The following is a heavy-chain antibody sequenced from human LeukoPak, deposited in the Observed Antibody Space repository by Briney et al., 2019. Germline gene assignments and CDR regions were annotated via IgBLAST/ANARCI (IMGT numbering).Heavy chain of an antibody. CDR1: GFTFSSYE. Sequence: PGGSLRLSCAASGFTFSSYEMNWVRQAPGKGLEWVSSISSSSSYIYYADSVKGRFTISRDNAKNSLYLQMNSLRAEDTAVYYCARGRAIILFGAFDIWGQGTMVTVSS. V-gene: IGHV3-21*01. D-gene: IGHD3-3*01. J-gene: IGHJ3*02. CDR3: ARGRAIILFGAFDI. CDR2: ISSSSSYI.